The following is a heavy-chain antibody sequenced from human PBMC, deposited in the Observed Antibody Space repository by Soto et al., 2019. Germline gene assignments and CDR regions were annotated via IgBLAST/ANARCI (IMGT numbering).Heavy chain of an antibody. D-gene: IGHD3-22*01. CDR2: TYYSGNT. Sequence: QVHLQESGPGLVKPSQTLSLTCTVSGGSISTGGYYWNWIRQHPGKGLEWIGYTYYSGNTFYNPSLRCRVTSSVDTSKNQFALKLNSVTAADTAVYYCARGRRESSVRNYFDSWGQGTLVTVSS. CDR3: ARGRRESSVRNYFDS. J-gene: IGHJ4*02. CDR1: GGSISTGGYY. V-gene: IGHV4-31*03.